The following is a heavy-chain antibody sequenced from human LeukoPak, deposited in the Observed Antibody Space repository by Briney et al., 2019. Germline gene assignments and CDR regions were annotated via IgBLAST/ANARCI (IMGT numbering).Heavy chain of an antibody. CDR1: GGSIINYV. Sequence: SETLSLTCTVSGGSIINYVWSWVRQPPGKGLEWIAYIYDIGTARYNPSLKSRITISVDTSKNQFSLKLSSVTAADTAVYYCARGARYFDYWGQGTLVTVSS. V-gene: IGHV4-59*01. J-gene: IGHJ4*02. D-gene: IGHD5-12*01. CDR3: ARGARYFDY. CDR2: IYDIGTA.